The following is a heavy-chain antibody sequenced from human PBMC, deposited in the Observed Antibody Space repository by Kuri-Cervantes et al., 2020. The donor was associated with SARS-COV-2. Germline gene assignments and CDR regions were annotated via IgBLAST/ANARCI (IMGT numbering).Heavy chain of an antibody. D-gene: IGHD1-26*01. Sequence: GESLKISCAASGLTFSVYGLNWVRQAPGKGLEWVSYISSSSTIHYADSVKGRFTISRDNAKKSLFLQMNSLRAEDTAVYYCASEVIPNPSEKYAYYGLDVWGRGTTVTVSS. CDR1: GLTFSVYG. J-gene: IGHJ6*02. CDR2: ISSSSTI. CDR3: ASEVIPNPSEKYAYYGLDV. V-gene: IGHV3-48*01.